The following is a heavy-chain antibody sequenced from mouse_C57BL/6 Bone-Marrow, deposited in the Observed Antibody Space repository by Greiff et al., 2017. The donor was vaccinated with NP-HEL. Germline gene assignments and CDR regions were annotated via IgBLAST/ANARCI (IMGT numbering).Heavy chain of an antibody. D-gene: IGHD3-2*02. CDR1: GYTFTSYW. J-gene: IGHJ2*01. Sequence: QVQLQQPGAELVRPGSSVKLSCKASGYTFTSYWMDWVKQRPGQGLEWIGNIYPSDSETHYNQKFKDKATLTVDKSSSTTYMQLGSLTSEDSAVYYCARSGYYSVYYFAYWGRGTALTVSS. V-gene: IGHV1-61*01. CDR2: IYPSDSET. CDR3: ARSGYYSVYYFAY.